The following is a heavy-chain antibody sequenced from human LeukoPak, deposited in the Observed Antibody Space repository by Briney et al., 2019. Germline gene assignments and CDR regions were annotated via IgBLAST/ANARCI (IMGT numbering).Heavy chain of an antibody. J-gene: IGHJ4*02. D-gene: IGHD4-23*01. CDR1: GYTFTSYY. V-gene: IGHV1-46*01. CDR2: INPSGGST. CDR3: AREVTVGSAIDY. Sequence: GASVKVSCKASGYTFTSYYMHWVRQAPGQGLEWMGIINPSGGSTSYAQKFQGRVTMTRDMSTSTVYMELSSLRSEDTAVYHCAREVTVGSAIDYWGQGTLVTVSS.